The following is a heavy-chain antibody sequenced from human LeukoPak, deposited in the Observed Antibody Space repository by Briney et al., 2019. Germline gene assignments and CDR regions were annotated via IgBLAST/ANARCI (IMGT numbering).Heavy chain of an antibody. CDR3: ARETKGDYDY. CDR2: IGGSGADT. Sequence: PGGSLRLSCAASGFTFSAFPVHWVRQTPGKGLESVSAIGGSGADTYYANSVKGRFTISRDNSKNTLDLQMGSLRVEDMAVYYCARETKGDYDYWGQGTLVTVSS. V-gene: IGHV3-64*01. J-gene: IGHJ4*02. D-gene: IGHD2-21*01. CDR1: GFTFSAFP.